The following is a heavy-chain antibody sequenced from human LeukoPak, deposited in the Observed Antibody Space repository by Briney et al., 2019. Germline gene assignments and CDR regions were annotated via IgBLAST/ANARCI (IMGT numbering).Heavy chain of an antibody. D-gene: IGHD3-10*01. CDR1: GFKVDEYP. Sequence: PGGSPRLSCAASGFKVDEYPMHWVRQAPGKGLEWVAAIPGNGRTTDYSDSVKGRCTVTRDNNKNSLFLQIISLRTEDTGLYYCGKFYGSCTYDINYCDFWGQGTLVTVSS. V-gene: IGHV3-43*02. J-gene: IGHJ4*02. CDR3: GKFYGSCTYDINYCDF. CDR2: IPGNGRTT.